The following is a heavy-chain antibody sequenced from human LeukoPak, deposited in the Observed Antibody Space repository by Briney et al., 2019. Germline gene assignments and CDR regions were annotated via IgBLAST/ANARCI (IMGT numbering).Heavy chain of an antibody. CDR3: ASSRSL. J-gene: IGHJ4*02. D-gene: IGHD3-16*02. CDR1: GFSFSNYA. CDR2: ISASGGNT. V-gene: IGHV3-23*01. Sequence: GSLRLSCAASGFSFSNYAMNWVRQAPRKGPEWVSGISASGGNTYHADSAKGRFTISRDNSKNTLYLQMNSLGAEDTAVYYCASSRSLWGQGTPVTVSS.